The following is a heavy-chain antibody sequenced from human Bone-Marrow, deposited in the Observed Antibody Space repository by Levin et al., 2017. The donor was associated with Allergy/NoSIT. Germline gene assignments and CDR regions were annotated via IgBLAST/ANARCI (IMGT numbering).Heavy chain of an antibody. CDR3: ARDHRGEIPYYNYYVMDV. D-gene: IGHD2-21*01. J-gene: IGHJ6*02. Sequence: QSGGSLRLSCTASGFNVGDNYISWVRQAPGKGLEWVSVIYSEGGTVYADSVKGRFTIHRDNSNNTVYLQLNRLRVDDTAVYYCARDHRGEIPYYNYYVMDVWGQGTTVMVSS. CDR2: IYSEGGT. V-gene: IGHV3-66*01. CDR1: GFNVGDNY.